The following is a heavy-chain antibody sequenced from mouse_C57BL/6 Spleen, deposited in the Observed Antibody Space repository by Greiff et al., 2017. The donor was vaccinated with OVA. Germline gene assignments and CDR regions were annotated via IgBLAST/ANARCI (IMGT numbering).Heavy chain of an antibody. Sequence: QVQLKQPGAELVKPGASVKMSCKASGYTFTSYWITWVKQRPGQGLEWIGDIYPGSGSTNYNEKFKSKATLTVDTSSSTAYMQLSSLTSEDSAVYYCARDGSYYTYFDYWGQGTTLTVSS. J-gene: IGHJ2*01. D-gene: IGHD2-12*01. CDR1: GYTFTSYW. CDR3: ARDGSYYTYFDY. CDR2: IYPGSGST. V-gene: IGHV1-55*01.